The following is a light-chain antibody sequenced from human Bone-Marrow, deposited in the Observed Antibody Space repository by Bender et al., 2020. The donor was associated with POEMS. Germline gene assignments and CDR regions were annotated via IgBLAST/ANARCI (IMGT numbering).Light chain of an antibody. CDR2: EVS. V-gene: IGLV2-14*01. J-gene: IGLJ1*01. CDR3: SSYTSSKTYV. Sequence: QSALTQPASVSGSPGQSITISCTGTSSDVGGYKYVSWYQQHPGKAPKLMIYEVSDRPSGVSNRFSGSKSDNTASLTISGLQAEDEADYYCSSYTSSKTYVFGTGTKVTVL. CDR1: SSDVGGYKY.